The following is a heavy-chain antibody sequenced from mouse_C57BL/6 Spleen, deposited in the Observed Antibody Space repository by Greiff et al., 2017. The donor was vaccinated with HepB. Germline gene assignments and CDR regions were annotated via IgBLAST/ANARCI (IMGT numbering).Heavy chain of an antibody. V-gene: IGHV1-15*01. CDR3: TRSSIRDY. J-gene: IGHJ2*01. CDR2: IDPETGGT. CDR1: GYTFTDYE. D-gene: IGHD3-1*01. Sequence: VKLQESGAELVRPGASVTLSCKASGYTFTDYEMHWVKQTPVHGLEWIGAIDPETGGTAYNQKFKGKAILTADKSSSTAYMELRSLTSEDSAVYYCTRSSIRDYWGQGTTLTVSS.